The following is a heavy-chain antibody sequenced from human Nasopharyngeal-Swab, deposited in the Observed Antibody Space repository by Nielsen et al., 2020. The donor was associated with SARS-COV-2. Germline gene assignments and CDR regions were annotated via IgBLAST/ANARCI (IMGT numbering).Heavy chain of an antibody. CDR2: IYSGGST. CDR3: AKEGSIWYEFKEY. Sequence: GESLKISCAASGFTVSSNYMSWVRQAPGKGLEWVSVIYSGGSTYYADSVKGRFTISRDNSKNTLYLQMNSLRAEDTAVYYCAKEGSIWYEFKEYWGQGTLVTVSS. CDR1: GFTVSSNY. V-gene: IGHV3-53*01. J-gene: IGHJ4*02. D-gene: IGHD6-13*01.